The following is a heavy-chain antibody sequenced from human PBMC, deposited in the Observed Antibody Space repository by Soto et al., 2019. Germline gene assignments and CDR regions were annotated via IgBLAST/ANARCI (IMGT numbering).Heavy chain of an antibody. Sequence: PSETLSLTCTVSGGSINSGDYSRTWIRQPPGKGLEWIGYIYNTGTTYYKMSLKSRVTISVDRSKNQFSLKLSSVTAADTVVYYCARGINYYDSSGDSWFDPWGQGTLVTVSS. CDR3: ARGINYYDSSGDSWFDP. CDR2: IYNTGTT. J-gene: IGHJ5*02. D-gene: IGHD3-22*01. CDR1: GGSINSGDYS. V-gene: IGHV4-30-2*01.